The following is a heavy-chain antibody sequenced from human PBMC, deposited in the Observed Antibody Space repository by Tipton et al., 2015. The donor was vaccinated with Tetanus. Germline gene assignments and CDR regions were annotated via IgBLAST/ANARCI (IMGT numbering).Heavy chain of an antibody. CDR2: IHQTGTT. V-gene: IGHV4-34*01. J-gene: IGHJ1*01. CDR1: GGSFNGYY. CDR3: ARGPLRFFDH. Sequence: TLSLTCVVYGGSFNGYYWNWIRQSPGKGLEWIGEIHQTGTTNYSPSLKSRVSISLDMAKNQFSLRLTSVTAADTAMYYCARGPLRFFDHWGQGTLVTVSS.